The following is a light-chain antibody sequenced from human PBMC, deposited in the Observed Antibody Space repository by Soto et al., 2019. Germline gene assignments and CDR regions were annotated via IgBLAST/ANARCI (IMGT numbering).Light chain of an antibody. CDR3: QQYNNWPWT. CDR1: QSVSSS. CDR2: GAS. Sequence: EIVLTQSPATLSLSPGERATLSCRASQSVSSSLAWYQQKPGQAPRLLIYGASARATGFPARFSASGSGTEFTLTISSLQSEDFAVYYCQQYNNWPWTFGQGTKVDIK. J-gene: IGKJ1*01. V-gene: IGKV3-15*01.